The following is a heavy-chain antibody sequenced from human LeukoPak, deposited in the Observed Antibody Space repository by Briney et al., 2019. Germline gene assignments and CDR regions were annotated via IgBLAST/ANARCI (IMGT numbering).Heavy chain of an antibody. J-gene: IGHJ5*02. D-gene: IGHD6-19*01. CDR1: GGSFSGYY. CDR3: ARLAAGSGWYLDWFDR. V-gene: IGHV4-34*01. CDR2: INHSGST. Sequence: PSETLSLTCAVYGGSFSGYYWSWIRQPPGKGLEWIGEINHSGSTNYNPSLESRVTISVDTSKSQFSLKLSSVTAADTAVYYCARLAAGSGWYLDWFDRWGQGTLVTVSS.